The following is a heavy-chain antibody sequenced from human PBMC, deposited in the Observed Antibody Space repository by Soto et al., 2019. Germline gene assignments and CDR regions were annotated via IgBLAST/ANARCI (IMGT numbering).Heavy chain of an antibody. D-gene: IGHD5-18*01. CDR1: GYTLTELS. V-gene: IGHV1-24*01. CDR3: ATDSSWLYTAMAGYYGMDV. J-gene: IGHJ6*02. Sequence: ASVKVSCKVSGYTLTELSMHWVRQAPGKGLEWMGGFDPEDGETIYAQKFQGRVTMTEDTSTDTAYMELSSLRSEDTAVYYCATDSSWLYTAMAGYYGMDVCGQGTTVTVSS. CDR2: FDPEDGET.